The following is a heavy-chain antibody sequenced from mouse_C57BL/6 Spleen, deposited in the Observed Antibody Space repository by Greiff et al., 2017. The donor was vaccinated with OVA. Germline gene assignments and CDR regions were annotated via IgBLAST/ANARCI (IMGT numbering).Heavy chain of an antibody. Sequence: EVKLVESGAELVKPGASVKLSCTASGFNIKDYYMHWVKQRTEQGLEWIGRIDPEDGETKYAPKFQGKATITADTSSNTAYLQLSSLTSEDTAVYYCAPYGSSSYYFDYWGQGTTLTVSS. CDR2: IDPEDGET. V-gene: IGHV14-2*01. CDR1: GFNIKDYY. J-gene: IGHJ2*01. CDR3: APYGSSSYYFDY. D-gene: IGHD1-1*01.